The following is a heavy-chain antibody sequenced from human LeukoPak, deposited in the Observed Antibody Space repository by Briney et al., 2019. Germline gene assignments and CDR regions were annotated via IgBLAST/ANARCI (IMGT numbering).Heavy chain of an antibody. CDR3: ARESPRGDFYYYYYYMDV. CDR2: IYTSGST. CDR1: GGSISSYY. V-gene: IGHV4-4*07. Sequence: PSETLSLTCTVSGGSISSYYWSWIRQPAGKGLEWIGRIYTSGSTNYNPSLKSRVTMSVDTSKNQFSLKLSSVTAADTAVYYCARESPRGDFYYYYYYMDVWGKGTTVTISS. J-gene: IGHJ6*03.